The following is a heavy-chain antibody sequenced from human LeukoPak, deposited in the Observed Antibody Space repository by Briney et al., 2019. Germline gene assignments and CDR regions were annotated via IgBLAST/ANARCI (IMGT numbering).Heavy chain of an antibody. Sequence: GGSLRLSCAASGFTFSSYGMHWVRQAPGKGLEWVAVIWYDGSNKYYADSVKGRFTISRDNSKNTLYLQMNSLRAEDTAVYYCAKAHRFLDSSSSGFDYWGQGTLVTVSS. J-gene: IGHJ4*02. D-gene: IGHD6-6*01. CDR3: AKAHRFLDSSSSGFDY. CDR1: GFTFSSYG. V-gene: IGHV3-33*06. CDR2: IWYDGSNK.